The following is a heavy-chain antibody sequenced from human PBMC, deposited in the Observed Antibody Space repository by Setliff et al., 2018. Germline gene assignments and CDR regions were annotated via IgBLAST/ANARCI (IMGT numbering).Heavy chain of an antibody. Sequence: SETLSLTCTVSGGSISSYYWSWIRQPPGKGLEWIGYIYYSGSTNYNPSLKSRVTISVDTSKNQFSLKLSSVTAADTAVYYCARGGTFRYFDFWGQGAPVTVSS. CDR1: GGSISSYY. J-gene: IGHJ4*02. D-gene: IGHD5-12*01. V-gene: IGHV4-59*01. CDR2: IYYSGST. CDR3: ARGGTFRYFDF.